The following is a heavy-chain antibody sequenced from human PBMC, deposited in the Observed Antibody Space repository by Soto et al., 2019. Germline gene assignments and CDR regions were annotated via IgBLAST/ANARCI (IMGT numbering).Heavy chain of an antibody. V-gene: IGHV3-23*01. CDR1: GFTFSSYA. D-gene: IGHD3-9*01. J-gene: IGHJ4*02. CDR2: ISGSGGST. CDR3: ASRTADNYDILTGYYRTIIDY. Sequence: GGSLRLSCAASGFTFSSYAMSWVRQAPGKGLEWVSAISGSGGSTYYADSVKGRFTISRDNSKNTLYLQMNSLRAEDTAVYYCASRTADNYDILTGYYRTIIDYWGQGTLVTVSS.